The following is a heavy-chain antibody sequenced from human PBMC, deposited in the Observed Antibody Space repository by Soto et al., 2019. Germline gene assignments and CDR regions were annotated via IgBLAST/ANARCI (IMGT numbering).Heavy chain of an antibody. CDR3: ARGPFDDGDYEGDYYYMDV. CDR2: INHSGST. V-gene: IGHV4-34*01. D-gene: IGHD4-17*01. J-gene: IGHJ6*03. Sequence: SETLSLTCAVYGGSFSGYYWSWIRQPPGKGLEWIGEINHSGSTNYNPSLKSRVTISVDTSKNQFSLKLSSVTAADTAVYYCARGPFDDGDYEGDYYYMDVWGKGTTVTVSS. CDR1: GGSFSGYY.